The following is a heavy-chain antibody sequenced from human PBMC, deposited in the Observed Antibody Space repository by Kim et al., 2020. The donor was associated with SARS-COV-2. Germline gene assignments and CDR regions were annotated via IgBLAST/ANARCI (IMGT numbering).Heavy chain of an antibody. Sequence: GGSLRLSCAASGFTFRSYPMHWVRQAPGKGLEWVAVISYDGSNKYYADSVKGRSTISRDNSKNTVLLRIHNVRAEDTAVYYCARARESDWNTPFDYWGQGTLVTVSS. D-gene: IGHD1-1*01. CDR2: ISYDGSNK. J-gene: IGHJ4*02. CDR1: GFTFRSYP. CDR3: ARARESDWNTPFDY. V-gene: IGHV3-30*04.